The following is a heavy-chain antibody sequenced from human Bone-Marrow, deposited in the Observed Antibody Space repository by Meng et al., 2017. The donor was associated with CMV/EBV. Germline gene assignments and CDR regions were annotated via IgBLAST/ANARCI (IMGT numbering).Heavy chain of an antibody. CDR1: GFTVSSNY. CDR2: IYSGGST. CDR3: AREMDFWSGKPYYGMAV. D-gene: IGHD3-3*01. V-gene: IGHV3-66*02. Sequence: GGSLRLSCAASGFTVSSNYMSWVRQAPGKGLEWVSVIYSGGSTYYADSVKGRFTISRDNSKNTLYLQMNSLRAEDTAVYYCAREMDFWSGKPYYGMAVWGQGTTVTVSS. J-gene: IGHJ6*02.